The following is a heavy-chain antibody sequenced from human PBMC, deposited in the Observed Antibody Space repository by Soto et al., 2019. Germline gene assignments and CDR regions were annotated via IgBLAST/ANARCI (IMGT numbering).Heavy chain of an antibody. D-gene: IGHD6-13*01. J-gene: IGHJ5*02. V-gene: IGHV4-59*04. CDR1: GGSISSYY. CDR3: ARSLLTSSWYAGS. CDR2: IYHSGTT. Sequence: SETLSLTCTVSGGSISSYYWSWIRQPPGKGLEWIGSIYHSGTTYYNPSLKSRVTISLDTSRNQFSLKLTSVTAADTAVYYCARSLLTSSWYAGSWGQGTLVTVSS.